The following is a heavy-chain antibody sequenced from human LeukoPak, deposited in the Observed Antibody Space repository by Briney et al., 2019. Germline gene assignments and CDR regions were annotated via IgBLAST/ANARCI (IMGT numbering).Heavy chain of an antibody. CDR3: ARVGSSGYFDY. CDR1: GGSISSYY. CDR2: IYYSGST. V-gene: IGHV4-59*01. J-gene: IGHJ4*02. Sequence: SETLSLTCTVSGGSISSYYWSWIRQPPAKGLEWIGYIYYSGSTNYNPSLKSRVTISVDTSKNQFSLKLSSVTAADTAVYYCARVGSSGYFDYWGQGTLVTVSS. D-gene: IGHD3-22*01.